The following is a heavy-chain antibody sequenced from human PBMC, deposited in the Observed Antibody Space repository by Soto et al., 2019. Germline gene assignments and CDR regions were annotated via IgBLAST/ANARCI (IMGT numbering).Heavy chain of an antibody. J-gene: IGHJ4*02. Sequence: ASVKVSCKASGYTFTSYAMHWVRQAPGQRLEWMGWINAGNGNTKYSQKFQGRVTITRDTSASTAYMELSSLRSEDTAVYYCASGSLDFWSGYYPYLDYWGQGTLVTVSS. V-gene: IGHV1-3*01. CDR2: INAGNGNT. CDR3: ASGSLDFWSGYYPYLDY. D-gene: IGHD3-3*01. CDR1: GYTFTSYA.